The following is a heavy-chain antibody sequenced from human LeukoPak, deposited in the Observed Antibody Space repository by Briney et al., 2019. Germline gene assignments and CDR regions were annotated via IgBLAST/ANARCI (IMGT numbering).Heavy chain of an antibody. V-gene: IGHV3-7*01. D-gene: IGHD2-2*01. CDR1: GFTFSSYW. CDR3: ARVTPKRYCSSTSCFNDY. CDR2: IKQDGSEK. Sequence: GGSLRLSCAASGFTFSSYWMSWVRQAPGKGLEWVANIKQDGSEKYYVDPVKGRFTISRDNAKNSLYLQMNSLRAEDTAVYYCARVTPKRYCSSTSCFNDYWGQGTLVTVSS. J-gene: IGHJ4*02.